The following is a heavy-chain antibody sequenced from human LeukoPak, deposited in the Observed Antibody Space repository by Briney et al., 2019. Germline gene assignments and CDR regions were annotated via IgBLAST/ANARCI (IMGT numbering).Heavy chain of an antibody. D-gene: IGHD3-10*02. CDR3: ARHSGYIYVRYDNYFVH. J-gene: IGHJ4*02. Sequence: SETLSLTCTVSGGSVSSRIYYWGWIRQPPGKGLEWIGSIYYSGSTYYDPSLKSRVTISVDTSKNQFSLNLSSVTAADTTVYYCARHSGYIYVRYDNYFVHWGQGTLVTVSS. CDR2: IYYSGST. V-gene: IGHV4-39*01. CDR1: GGSVSSRIYY.